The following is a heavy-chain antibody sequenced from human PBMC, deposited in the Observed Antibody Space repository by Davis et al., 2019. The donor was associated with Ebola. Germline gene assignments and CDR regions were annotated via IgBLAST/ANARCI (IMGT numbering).Heavy chain of an antibody. CDR3: ARMGGITMVRGVVWFDP. J-gene: IGHJ5*02. D-gene: IGHD3-10*01. CDR2: MNPNSGNT. CDR1: GYTFTSYA. Sequence: AASVQVSCKASGYTFTSYAMNWVRQAPGQGLEWMGWMNPNSGNTNYAQKLQGRVTMTTNPSTTTAYMELRSLRSDDTAVYYCARMGGITMVRGVVWFDPWGQGTLVTVSS. V-gene: IGHV1-18*01.